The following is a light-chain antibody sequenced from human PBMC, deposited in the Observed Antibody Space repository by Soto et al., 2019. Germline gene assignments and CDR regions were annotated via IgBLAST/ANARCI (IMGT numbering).Light chain of an antibody. J-gene: IGLJ1*01. CDR1: SSNIGTNT. Sequence: QSVLTQPPAASGTPGQRVTISCSGSSSNIGTNTVNWYQQLPGTAPKHLIYSNNQRPSGVPDRFSGSRSGTSVSLAISGRHSEDEADYYCAVWDGSLNGYVFGTGTKVTLL. CDR2: SNN. CDR3: AVWDGSLNGYV. V-gene: IGLV1-44*01.